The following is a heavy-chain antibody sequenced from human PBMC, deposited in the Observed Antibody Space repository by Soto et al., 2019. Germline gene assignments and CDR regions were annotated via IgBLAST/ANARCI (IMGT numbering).Heavy chain of an antibody. CDR1: GFTFSSYG. CDR3: AKVPDSSGWYSFDY. CDR2: ISYDGSNK. D-gene: IGHD6-19*01. J-gene: IGHJ4*02. V-gene: IGHV3-30*18. Sequence: GGSLRLSCAASGFTFSSYGMHWVRQAPGKGLEWVAVISYDGSNKYYADSVKGRFTISRDNSKNTLHLQMNSLRAEDTAVYYCAKVPDSSGWYSFDYWGQGTLVTVSS.